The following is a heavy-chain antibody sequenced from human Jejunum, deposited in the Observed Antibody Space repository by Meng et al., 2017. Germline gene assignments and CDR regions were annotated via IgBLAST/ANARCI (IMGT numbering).Heavy chain of an antibody. CDR2: IGSSGEVT. D-gene: IGHD6-13*01. J-gene: IGHJ1*01. V-gene: IGHV3-23*01. Sequence: GESLKISCGAARFTFRNYAMSWVRQAPGKGLEWVASIGSSGEVTHYADSVYGRFTITRDNAKNTLDLQMNSLRVEDTAIYYCANDLRVARGYKSRWYVTEYFRDWGQGTLVTVSS. CDR1: RFTFRNYA. CDR3: ANDLRVARGYKSRWYVTEYFRD.